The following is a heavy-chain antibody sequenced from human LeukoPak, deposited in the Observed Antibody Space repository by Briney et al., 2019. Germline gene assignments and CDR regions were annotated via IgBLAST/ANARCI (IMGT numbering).Heavy chain of an antibody. D-gene: IGHD3-22*01. CDR2: ISGSGGST. CDR3: AREGLNLKYYYDSSGLDP. J-gene: IGHJ5*02. CDR1: GFTFSSYA. Sequence: GGSLRLSCAASGFTFSSYAMSWVRQAPGKGLEWVSAISGSGGSTYYADSVKGRFTISRDNSKNTLYLQMNSLRAEDTAVYYCAREGLNLKYYYDSSGLDPWGQGTLVTVSS. V-gene: IGHV3-23*01.